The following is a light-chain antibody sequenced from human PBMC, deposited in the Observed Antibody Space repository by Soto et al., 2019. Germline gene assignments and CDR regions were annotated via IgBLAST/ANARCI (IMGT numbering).Light chain of an antibody. V-gene: IGKV1-9*01. CDR3: QQLNSYPRT. CDR2: AAS. CDR1: QGISSY. Sequence: DIQLTQSPSFLSASVGDRVTITCRASQGISSYLAWYQQKPEKALKLLIFAASTLQSGVPSSFSGSGSGTEFTLTISSLQPEDFATYYCQQLNSYPRTFGGGTKVDIK. J-gene: IGKJ4*01.